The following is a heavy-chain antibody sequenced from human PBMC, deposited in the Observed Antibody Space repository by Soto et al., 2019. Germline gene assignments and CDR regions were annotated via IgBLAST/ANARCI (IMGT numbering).Heavy chain of an antibody. Sequence: QVQLQESGPGLVKPSETLSLTCTVSGGSISSYYWSWNRQPPGKGLEWIGYIYYSGSTNYNPSLKSRVTISVDTSKNHFSLKLSSVTAADTAVYYCARVWGGAFDIWGQGTMVTVSS. V-gene: IGHV4-59*01. CDR2: IYYSGST. J-gene: IGHJ3*02. CDR1: GGSISSYY. D-gene: IGHD3-10*01. CDR3: ARVWGGAFDI.